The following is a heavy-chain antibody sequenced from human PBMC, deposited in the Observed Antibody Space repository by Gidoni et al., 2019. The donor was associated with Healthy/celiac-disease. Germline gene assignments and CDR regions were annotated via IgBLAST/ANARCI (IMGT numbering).Heavy chain of an antibody. Sequence: TISVDTSKNQFSLKLSSVTAADTAVYYCARYGDYTHYYFDYWGQGTLVTVSS. J-gene: IGHJ4*02. D-gene: IGHD4-17*01. V-gene: IGHV4-59*01. CDR3: ARYGDYTHYYFDY.